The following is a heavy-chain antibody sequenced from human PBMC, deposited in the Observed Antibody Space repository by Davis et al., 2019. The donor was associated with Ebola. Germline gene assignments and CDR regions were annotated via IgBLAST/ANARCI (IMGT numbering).Heavy chain of an antibody. J-gene: IGHJ6*02. CDR2: INRDGSTT. Sequence: HTGGSLRLSCAASGFTFSSYWMHWVRQAPGKGLVWVSCINRDGSTTTYADSVKGRFTIPRDNSKNTLYLQMNSLRAEDTAVYYCAKDRGYSSSWTLKVYYYYYYGMDVWGQGTTVTVSS. CDR1: GFTFSSYW. D-gene: IGHD6-13*01. V-gene: IGHV3-74*03. CDR3: AKDRGYSSSWTLKVYYYYYYGMDV.